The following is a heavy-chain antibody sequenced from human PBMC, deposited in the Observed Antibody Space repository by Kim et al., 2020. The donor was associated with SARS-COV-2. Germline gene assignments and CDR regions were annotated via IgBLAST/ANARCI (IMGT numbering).Heavy chain of an antibody. CDR2: IYYSGST. CDR1: GGSISSSSYY. Sequence: SETLSLTCTVSGGSISSSSYYWGWIRQPPGKGLEWIGSIYYSGSTYYNPSLKSRVTISVDTSKNQFSLKLSSVTAADTAVYYCASTSHWPGGMVYFDYWGQGTLVTVSS. J-gene: IGHJ4*02. V-gene: IGHV4-39*01. CDR3: ASTSHWPGGMVYFDY. D-gene: IGHD1-26*01.